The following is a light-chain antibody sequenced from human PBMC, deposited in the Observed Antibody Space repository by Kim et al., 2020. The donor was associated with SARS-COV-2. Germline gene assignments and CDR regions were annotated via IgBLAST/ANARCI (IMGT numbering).Light chain of an antibody. CDR3: ASWDDRLNGMV. Sequence: ELTQPPSVSGPPGQWVTISCSGSSSNIGSNIVNWFQQLPGTAPQLLIYTNTKRPSGVPDRFSGSKSGTSASLAISGLQSEDDADYYCASWDDRLNGMVFGGGTQLTVL. J-gene: IGLJ3*02. V-gene: IGLV1-44*01. CDR2: TNT. CDR1: SSNIGSNI.